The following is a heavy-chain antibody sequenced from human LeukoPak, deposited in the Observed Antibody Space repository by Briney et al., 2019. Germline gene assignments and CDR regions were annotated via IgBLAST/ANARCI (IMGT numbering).Heavy chain of an antibody. CDR2: INPSGGST. D-gene: IGHD1-26*01. CDR1: GYKFTSYY. Sequence: ASVKVSCKASGYKFTSYYMHCVRQAPGQGLEWMGIINPSGGSTSYAQKFQGRVTMTRDMSTSTVYMELSSLRSEDTAVYYCARAKREVRAHYYYYYMDVWGKGTTVTVSS. J-gene: IGHJ6*03. V-gene: IGHV1-46*01. CDR3: ARAKREVRAHYYYYYMDV.